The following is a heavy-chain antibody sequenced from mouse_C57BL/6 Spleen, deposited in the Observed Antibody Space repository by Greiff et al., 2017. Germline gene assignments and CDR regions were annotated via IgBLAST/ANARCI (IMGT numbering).Heavy chain of an antibody. V-gene: IGHV1-15*01. CDR1: GYTFTGYE. J-gene: IGHJ3*01. Sequence: QVQLQQSGAELVRPGASVTLSCKASGYTFTGYEMHWVKQTPVHGLEWIGAIDPETGGTAYNQKFKGKAILTADKSSSTAYMELRSLTSEDSAVYYCTRVEFAYWGQGTLVTVSA. CDR2: IDPETGGT. CDR3: TRVEFAY.